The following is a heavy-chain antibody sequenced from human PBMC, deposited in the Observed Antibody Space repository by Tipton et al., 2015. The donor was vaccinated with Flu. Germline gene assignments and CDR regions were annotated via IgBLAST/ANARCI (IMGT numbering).Heavy chain of an antibody. D-gene: IGHD1-1*01. V-gene: IGHV4-34*01. CDR3: ARVWSSFVATASLDY. CDR1: GFTVSSNY. J-gene: IGHJ4*02. Sequence: LRLSCAASGFTVSSNYMSWIRQPPGKGLEWIGEINHSGSTNYNPSLKSRVTISVDTSKNQFSLKLGPVTAADTAVYYCARVWSSFVATASLDYWGRGTLVTVSS. CDR2: INHSGST.